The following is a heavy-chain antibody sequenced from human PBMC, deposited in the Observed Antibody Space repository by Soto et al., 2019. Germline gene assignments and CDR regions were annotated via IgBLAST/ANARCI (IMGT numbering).Heavy chain of an antibody. CDR1: GFTFSSYS. Sequence: GGSLRLSCAASGFTFSSYSMNWVRQAPGKGLEWVSGFRTGGDDGTTYYADSVKGRFTISRDNSKNTLLLQMNSLRAEDTAIYYCAKKVNSGPGSQYFDYWGQGTLVTVSS. CDR2: FRTGGDDGTT. D-gene: IGHD3-10*01. V-gene: IGHV3-23*01. CDR3: AKKVNSGPGSQYFDY. J-gene: IGHJ4*02.